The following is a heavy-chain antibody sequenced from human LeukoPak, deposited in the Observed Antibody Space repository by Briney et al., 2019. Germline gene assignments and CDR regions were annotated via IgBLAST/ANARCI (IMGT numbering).Heavy chain of an antibody. CDR3: AELGITMIGGV. CDR1: GFTFINAW. D-gene: IGHD3-10*02. J-gene: IGHJ6*04. V-gene: IGHV3-48*04. Sequence: GGSLRLCCAASGFTFINAWMAWVRQAPGKGLDWFSYISSSGSTIYYADSVKGRFTISRDNAKKSLYLQMNSLRAEDTAVYYCAELGITMIGGVWGKGTTVTISS. CDR2: ISSSGSTI.